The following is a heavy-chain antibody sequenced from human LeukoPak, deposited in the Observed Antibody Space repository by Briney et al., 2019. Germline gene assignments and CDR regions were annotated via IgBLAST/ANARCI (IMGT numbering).Heavy chain of an antibody. D-gene: IGHD5-18*01. V-gene: IGHV3-48*01. J-gene: IGHJ3*02. Sequence: GGSLRLACAASGFTVSIYSMKWVRHAPGRGLEWVSYISSSSSTIYYEGSVKSRFTISRDNAKKSLHLQMNSLRAEATAVYYCARETGYSYAKDIWGQGTMVTVSS. CDR1: GFTVSIYS. CDR2: ISSSSSTI. CDR3: ARETGYSYAKDI.